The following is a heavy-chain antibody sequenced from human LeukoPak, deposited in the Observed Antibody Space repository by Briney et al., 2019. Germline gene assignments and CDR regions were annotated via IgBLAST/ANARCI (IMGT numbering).Heavy chain of an antibody. Sequence: GGSLTLSCAASGFTFSGYGMSWVRQAPGKGLEWVAFIRNDGTKEYHADSVKGRFSIFRDNPKNTLYLQMNSLSVEDTAIYYCVKALGGSGSYWGQGTSVIVSS. CDR2: IRNDGTKE. CDR3: VKALGGSGSY. CDR1: GFTFSGYG. V-gene: IGHV3-30*02. D-gene: IGHD3-10*01. J-gene: IGHJ4*02.